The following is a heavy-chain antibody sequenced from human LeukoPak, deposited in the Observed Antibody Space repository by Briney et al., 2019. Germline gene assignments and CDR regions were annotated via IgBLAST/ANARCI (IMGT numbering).Heavy chain of an antibody. V-gene: IGHV3-48*03. Sequence: GGSLRLSCAASGSTFSSYEMNWVRQAPGKGLEWVSYISSSGSTIYYADSVKGRFTISRDNAKNSLYLQMNSLRAEDTAVYYCARDRFRGYYFDYWGQGTLVTVSS. CDR2: ISSSGSTI. CDR3: ARDRFRGYYFDY. J-gene: IGHJ4*02. D-gene: IGHD3-10*01. CDR1: GSTFSSYE.